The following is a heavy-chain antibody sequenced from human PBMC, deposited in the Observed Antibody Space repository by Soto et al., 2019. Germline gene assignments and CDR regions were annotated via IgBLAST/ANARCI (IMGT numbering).Heavy chain of an antibody. J-gene: IGHJ6*02. Sequence: WASVKVSCKASGYTFTGYYMHWVRQAPGQGLEWMGWINPNSGGTNYAQKFQGRVTMTRDTSISTAYMELSRLRSDDTAVYYCARTCIAVAGTKGPADCNYYYGMDVCGQGTTVTVSS. D-gene: IGHD6-19*01. V-gene: IGHV1-2*02. CDR1: GYTFTGYY. CDR2: INPNSGGT. CDR3: ARTCIAVAGTKGPADCNYYYGMDV.